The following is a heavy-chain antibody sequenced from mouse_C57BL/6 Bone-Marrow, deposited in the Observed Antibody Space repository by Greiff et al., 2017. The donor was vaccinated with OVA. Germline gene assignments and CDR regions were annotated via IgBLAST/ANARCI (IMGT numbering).Heavy chain of an antibody. V-gene: IGHV1-81*01. CDR3: LYGNVLYAMDY. Sequence: QVQLQQSGAELARPGASVKLSCKASGYTFTSYGISWVKQRTGQGLEWIGEIYPRSGNTYYNEKFKGKATLTADKSSSTAYMELRSLASEDSAVYFCLYGNVLYAMDYWGQGTSVTVSS. CDR2: IYPRSGNT. J-gene: IGHJ4*01. CDR1: GYTFTSYG. D-gene: IGHD2-10*02.